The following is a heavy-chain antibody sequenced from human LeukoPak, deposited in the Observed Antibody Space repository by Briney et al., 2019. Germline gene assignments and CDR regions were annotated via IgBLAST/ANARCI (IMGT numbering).Heavy chain of an antibody. CDR2: IYYSGSN. D-gene: IGHD6-13*01. V-gene: IGHV4-59*01. J-gene: IGHJ1*01. Sequence: SETLSLTCTVSGGSISSYYWSWIRQPPGKGLEWIGYIYYSGSNNYNPSLKSRVTISVDTSKNQFSLKLSSVTAADTAVYYCARAAAAAPAEYFQHWGQGTLVTVSS. CDR1: GGSISSYY. CDR3: ARAAAAAPAEYFQH.